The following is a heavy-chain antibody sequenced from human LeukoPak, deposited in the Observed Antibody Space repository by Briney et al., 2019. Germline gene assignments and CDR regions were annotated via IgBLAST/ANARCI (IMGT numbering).Heavy chain of an antibody. CDR3: ARVVVRAGTIYYYMDV. D-gene: IGHD2-2*01. CDR1: GGSISSGGYY. J-gene: IGHJ6*03. Sequence: PSQTLSLTCTVSGGSISSGGYYWSWLRQPPGKGLEWIGEINHSGSTNYNPSLKSRVTISVDTSKNQFSLKLSSVTAADTAVYYCARVVVRAGTIYYYMDVWGKGTTVTVSS. V-gene: IGHV4-30-2*01. CDR2: INHSGST.